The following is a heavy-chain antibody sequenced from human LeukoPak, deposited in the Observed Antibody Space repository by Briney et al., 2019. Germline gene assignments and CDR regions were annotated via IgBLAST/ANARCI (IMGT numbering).Heavy chain of an antibody. D-gene: IGHD3-10*01. CDR2: IRTSGTNT. Sequence: GGSLRLSCAASGFTFSSFSMNWVRQAPGKGLEWVSYIRTSGTNTDYTGSVKGRFTISRDNAKNSLYLQMNSLRAEDTAIYYCARGPQFSGPGWFDPWGQATLVTVSS. CDR3: ARGPQFSGPGWFDP. J-gene: IGHJ5*02. CDR1: GFTFSSFS. V-gene: IGHV3-48*04.